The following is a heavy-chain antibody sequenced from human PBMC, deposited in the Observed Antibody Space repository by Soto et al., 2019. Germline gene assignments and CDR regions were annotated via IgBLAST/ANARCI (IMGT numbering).Heavy chain of an antibody. CDR3: ARDRPLGYCISTSCFGDDYYYYGMDV. CDR2: IIPILGIA. CDR1: GGTFSSYT. Sequence: SVKVSCKASGGTFSSYTISWVRQAPGQGLEWMGRIIPILGIANYAQRFQGRVTITADKSTSTAYMELSSLRSEDTAVYYCARDRPLGYCISTSCFGDDYYYYGMDVWGQGTTVTVSS. J-gene: IGHJ6*02. D-gene: IGHD2-2*01. V-gene: IGHV1-69*04.